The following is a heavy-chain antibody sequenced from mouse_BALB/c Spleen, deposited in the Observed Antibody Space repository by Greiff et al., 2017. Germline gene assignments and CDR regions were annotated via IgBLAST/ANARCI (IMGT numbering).Heavy chain of an antibody. CDR3: VRSTMITGFAY. CDR2: IWTGGGT. Sequence: VQRVESGPGLVAPSQSLSITCTVSGFSLTSYDISWIRQPPGKGLEWLGVIWTGGGTNYNSAFMSRLSISKDNSKSQVFLKMNSLQTDDTAIYYCVRSTMITGFAYWGQGTLVTVSA. CDR1: GFSLTSYD. V-gene: IGHV2-9-2*01. D-gene: IGHD2-4*01. J-gene: IGHJ3*01.